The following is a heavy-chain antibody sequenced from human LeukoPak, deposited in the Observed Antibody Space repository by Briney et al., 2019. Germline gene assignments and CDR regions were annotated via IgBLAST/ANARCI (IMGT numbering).Heavy chain of an antibody. CDR2: ISSSGSTI. Sequence: GGSLRLSCAASGFTFSDYYMSWIRQAPGKGLEWVSYISSSGSTIYYADSVKGRFTISRDNAKNSLYLQMNSLRAEDTAVYYCARDGGVLRFLEWSKNYFDYWGQGTLVTVSS. J-gene: IGHJ4*02. V-gene: IGHV3-11*04. D-gene: IGHD3-3*01. CDR1: GFTFSDYY. CDR3: ARDGGVLRFLEWSKNYFDY.